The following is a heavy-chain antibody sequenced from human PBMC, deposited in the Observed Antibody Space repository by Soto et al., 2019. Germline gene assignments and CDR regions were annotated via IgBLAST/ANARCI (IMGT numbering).Heavy chain of an antibody. CDR2: MNPNSGNT. D-gene: IGHD2-2*01. CDR1: GYTFTSYD. J-gene: IGHJ6*03. Sequence: ASVKVSCKASGYTFTSYDINWVRQATGQGLEWMGWMNPNSGNTGYAQKFQGRVTMTRNTSISTAYMELSSLRSEDTAVYYCARVAIYCSSTSCYYYYYYYMDVWGKGTTVTVSS. V-gene: IGHV1-8*02. CDR3: ARVAIYCSSTSCYYYYYYYMDV.